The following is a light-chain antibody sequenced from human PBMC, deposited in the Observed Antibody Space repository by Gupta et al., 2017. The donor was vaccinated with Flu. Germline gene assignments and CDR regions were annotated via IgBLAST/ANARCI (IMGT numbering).Light chain of an antibody. J-gene: IGKJ1*01. CDR1: QNINHY. CDR2: GAS. CDR3: QQSYDTVWT. Sequence: DIQMTQSPSSLSAAVGDRVMISCRASQNINHYLIWYQQKPGKAPKLLIYGASTLQSGVPSRFSGSGSGTDFTLSISSLQPDDFGIYYCQQSYDTVWTFGQGTRVEI. V-gene: IGKV1-39*01.